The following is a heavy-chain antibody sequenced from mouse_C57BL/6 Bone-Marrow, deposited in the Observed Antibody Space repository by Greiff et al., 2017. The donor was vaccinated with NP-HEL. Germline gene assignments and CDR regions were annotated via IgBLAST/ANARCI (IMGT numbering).Heavy chain of an antibody. J-gene: IGHJ2*01. Sequence: QVQLQQPGAELVKPGASVKLSCKASGYTFTSYWMHWVKQRPGQGLEWIGMIDPNSGSTNYNEKFKSKATLTVDKPSSTAYMQLSSLTSEDSAVYYCARGDYGFGDYWGQGTTLTVSS. CDR2: IDPNSGST. CDR3: ARGDYGFGDY. V-gene: IGHV1-64*01. CDR1: GYTFTSYW. D-gene: IGHD1-1*01.